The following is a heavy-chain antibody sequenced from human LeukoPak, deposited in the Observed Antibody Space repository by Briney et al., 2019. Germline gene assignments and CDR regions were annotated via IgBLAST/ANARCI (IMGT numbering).Heavy chain of an antibody. D-gene: IGHD3-22*01. Sequence: SVRVSCKASGYTFTGYYMHWVRQAPGQGLEWMGGIIPIFGTANYAQKFQGRVTITADKSTSTAYMELSSLRSEDTAVYYCARASEYYYDSSSYFDYWGQGTLVTVSS. CDR2: IIPIFGTA. CDR3: ARASEYYYDSSSYFDY. J-gene: IGHJ4*02. V-gene: IGHV1-69*06. CDR1: GYTFTGYY.